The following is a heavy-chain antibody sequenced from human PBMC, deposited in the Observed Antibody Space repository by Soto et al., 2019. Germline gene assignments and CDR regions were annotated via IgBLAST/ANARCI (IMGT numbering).Heavy chain of an antibody. Sequence: PGESLKISCKGSGYSFTSYWIGWVRQMPGKGLEWMGIIYPGDSDTRYSPSFQGQVTISADKSISTAYLQWSSLKASDTAMYYCARSHPPYGDYEKQWLFDYWGQGNLVTVSS. CDR2: IYPGDSDT. J-gene: IGHJ4*02. CDR3: ARSHPPYGDYEKQWLFDY. V-gene: IGHV5-51*01. CDR1: GYSFTSYW. D-gene: IGHD4-17*01.